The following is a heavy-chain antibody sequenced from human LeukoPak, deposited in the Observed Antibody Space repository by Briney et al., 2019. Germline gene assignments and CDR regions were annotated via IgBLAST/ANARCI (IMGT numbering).Heavy chain of an antibody. CDR2: TYYRSRWGN. CDR3: VRDSDDYYWALDF. Sequence: SQTLSLTCAISGDSVSNNIATWNWVRQSPSRGLEWLGRTYYRSRWGNDYAISVKGRITINPDTSRNQFSLQLNSVTPEDTAVYYCVRDSDDYYWALDFWGQGTLVTVSS. D-gene: IGHD3-10*01. CDR1: GDSVSNNIAT. J-gene: IGHJ4*02. V-gene: IGHV6-1*01.